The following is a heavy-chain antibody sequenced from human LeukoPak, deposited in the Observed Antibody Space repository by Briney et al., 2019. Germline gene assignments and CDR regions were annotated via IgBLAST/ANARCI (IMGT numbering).Heavy chain of an antibody. Sequence: PGGSLRLSCAASGFTLSTYEMNWVRQAPGKGLEWVSYISSSGNTIYYADSVKGRFTISRDNAKNSLYLQMNSLRVEDTAVYYCARDASKRSNKFDPWGQGTLVTVSS. CDR1: GFTLSTYE. CDR2: ISSSGNTI. CDR3: ARDASKRSNKFDP. J-gene: IGHJ5*02. V-gene: IGHV3-48*03. D-gene: IGHD2/OR15-2a*01.